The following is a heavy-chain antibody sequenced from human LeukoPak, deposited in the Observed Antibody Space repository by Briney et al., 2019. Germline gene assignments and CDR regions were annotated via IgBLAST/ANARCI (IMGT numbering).Heavy chain of an antibody. CDR3: ARDNRKGSGYYPADY. CDR2: INPNSGGT. D-gene: IGHD3-3*01. Sequence: ASVKVSCKASGYTFTGYYMHWGRQAPGQGLEWMGWINPNSGGTNYAQKFQGRVTMTRDTSISTAYMELSRLRSDDTAVYYCARDNRKGSGYYPADYWGQGTLVTVSS. J-gene: IGHJ4*02. V-gene: IGHV1-2*02. CDR1: GYTFTGYY.